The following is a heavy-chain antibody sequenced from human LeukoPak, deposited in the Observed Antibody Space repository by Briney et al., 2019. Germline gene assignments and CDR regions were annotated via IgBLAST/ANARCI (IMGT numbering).Heavy chain of an antibody. J-gene: IGHJ4*02. CDR1: GFTFSSYW. Sequence: GGSLRLSCAASGFTFSSYWMHWVRHAPGKGLVWVSRINSDGSSTSYADSVKGRFTISRDNAKNTLYLQMNSLRAEDTAVYYCARVAPTYCGGDCYPDWGQGTLVTVSS. V-gene: IGHV3-74*01. D-gene: IGHD2-21*02. CDR2: INSDGSST. CDR3: ARVAPTYCGGDCYPD.